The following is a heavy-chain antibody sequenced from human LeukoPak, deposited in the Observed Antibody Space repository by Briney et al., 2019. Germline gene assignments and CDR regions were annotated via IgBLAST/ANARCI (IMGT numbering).Heavy chain of an antibody. CDR2: AYYSGST. D-gene: IGHD6-19*01. CDR1: DGSISNYY. Sequence: KPSETLSLTCSVFDGSISNYYWSWIRQPPGKGLEWIGYAYYSGSTTYNPSLESRVTISVDTSKDQFSLKLTAVTAADTAVYYCARNSAVATSRSWFDPWGQGILVTVPS. V-gene: IGHV4-59*08. J-gene: IGHJ5*02. CDR3: ARNSAVATSRSWFDP.